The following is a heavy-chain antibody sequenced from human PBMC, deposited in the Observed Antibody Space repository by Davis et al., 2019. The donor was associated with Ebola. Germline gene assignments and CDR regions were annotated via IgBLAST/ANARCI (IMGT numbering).Heavy chain of an antibody. D-gene: IGHD6-13*01. CDR3: ATAIAAAATGNDAFDI. V-gene: IGHV4-4*02. Sequence: SETLSLTCTVSGDSISSSNWWSWVRQPPGKGLEWIGEISQSGSTNYNPSLKSRVTISVDKSKNQFSLKLSSVTAADTAVYYCATAIAAAATGNDAFDIWGQGTMVTVSS. CDR1: GDSISSSNW. CDR2: ISQSGST. J-gene: IGHJ3*02.